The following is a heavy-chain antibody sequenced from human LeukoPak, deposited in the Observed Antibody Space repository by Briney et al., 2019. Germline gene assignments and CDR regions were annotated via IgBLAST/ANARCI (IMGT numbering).Heavy chain of an antibody. V-gene: IGHV1-2*04. CDR1: GYTFTGYY. D-gene: IGHD6-13*01. CDR3: ARDAYSSSWYRGGELEY. J-gene: IGHJ4*02. CDR2: INPNSGGT. Sequence: WASVKVSCKASGYTFTGYYMHWVRQAPGQGLEWMGWINPNSGGTNYAQKFQGWVTMTRDTSIGTAYMELSRLRSDDTAVDYCARDAYSSSWYRGGELEYWGQGTLVTVSS.